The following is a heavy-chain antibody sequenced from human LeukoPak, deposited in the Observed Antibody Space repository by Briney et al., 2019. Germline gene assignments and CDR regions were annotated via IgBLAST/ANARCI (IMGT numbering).Heavy chain of an antibody. CDR1: GFTFSDYY. D-gene: IGHD1-26*01. V-gene: IGHV3-11*01. J-gene: IGHJ5*02. CDR3: AIVAGRSYFDP. CDR2: ISSSGSTI. Sequence: GGSLRPSCAASGFTFSDYYMSWIRQAPGKGLEWVSYISSSGSTIYYADSVKGRFTISRDNAKNSLYLQMNSLKTEDTAVYYCAIVAGRSYFDPWGQGTLVTVSS.